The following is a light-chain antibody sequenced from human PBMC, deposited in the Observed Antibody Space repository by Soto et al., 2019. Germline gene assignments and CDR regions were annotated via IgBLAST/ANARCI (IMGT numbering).Light chain of an antibody. CDR2: GAS. V-gene: IGKV3-20*01. CDR3: QQYGSSPWP. CDR1: QSVSSSY. J-gene: IGKJ1*01. Sequence: IGLTLSPGTLSLSPGERATLSCRASQSVSSSYLAWYQQKPGQAPRLLIYGASSRATGIPDRFSGSGSGTDFTLTISRLEPEDFTVYYCQQYGSSPWPFGQGTKV.